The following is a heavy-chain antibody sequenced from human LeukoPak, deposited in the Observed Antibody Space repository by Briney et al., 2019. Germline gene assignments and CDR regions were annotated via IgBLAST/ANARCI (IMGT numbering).Heavy chain of an antibody. V-gene: IGHV4-61*05. CDR1: GGSISSSSYY. CDR2: IYYSGSI. D-gene: IGHD5-18*01. CDR3: ARSRGYSYGTTFLDY. Sequence: SETLSLTCTVSGGSISSSSYYWSWIRQPPGKGLEWIGYIYYSGSINYNPSLKSRVTISVDTSKNQFSLKLISVTAADTAVYYCARSRGYSYGTTFLDYWGQGTLVTVSS. J-gene: IGHJ4*02.